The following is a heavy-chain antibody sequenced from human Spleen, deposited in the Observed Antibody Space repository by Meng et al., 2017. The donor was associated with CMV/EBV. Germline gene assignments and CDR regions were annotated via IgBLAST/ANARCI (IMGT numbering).Heavy chain of an antibody. V-gene: IGHV1-2*02. J-gene: IGHJ4*02. CDR1: GYTFTDFY. Sequence: GESLKISCKASGYTFTDFYLHWVRQAPGQGLEWMGWINPNTGDTNYAPIFQGRVTMTRDTSIATAYTELSNLRSDDSAIYYCATVLGGWEVALDYWGQGARVTVSS. CDR3: ATVLGGWEVALDY. CDR2: INPNTGDT. D-gene: IGHD1-26*01.